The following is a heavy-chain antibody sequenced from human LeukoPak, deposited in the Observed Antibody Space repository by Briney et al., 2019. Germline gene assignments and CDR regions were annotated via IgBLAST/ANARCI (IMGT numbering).Heavy chain of an antibody. J-gene: IGHJ4*02. Sequence: GGSLRLSCAASGFTFSSYSMNWVRQAPGKGLEWVAYISKSITRTHYADSVEGRFIISRDNAKSSLYLQMNSLRDEDTAVYYCARDGVVVTYYFEYWGQGTMVTVSA. CDR3: ARDGVVVTYYFEY. CDR1: GFTFSSYS. V-gene: IGHV3-48*02. D-gene: IGHD4-23*01. CDR2: ISKSITRT.